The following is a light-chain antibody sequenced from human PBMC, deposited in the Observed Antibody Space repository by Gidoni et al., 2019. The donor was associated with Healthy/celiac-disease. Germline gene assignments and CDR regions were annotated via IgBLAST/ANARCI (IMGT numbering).Light chain of an antibody. Sequence: QSALTQPASVSASPGQSITISCTGTSSDVGGYNYVSWYQQHPGKALKLMIYEVSNRPSGVSNRFSGSKSGNTASLTISGLQAEDEADYYCSSYTSSSSWVFGGGTKLTVL. J-gene: IGLJ3*02. CDR2: EVS. CDR1: SSDVGGYNY. V-gene: IGLV2-14*01. CDR3: SSYTSSSSWV.